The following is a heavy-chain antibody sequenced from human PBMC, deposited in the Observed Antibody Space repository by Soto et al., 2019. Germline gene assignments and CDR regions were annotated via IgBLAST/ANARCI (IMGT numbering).Heavy chain of an antibody. D-gene: IGHD2-8*01. CDR1: GFTFSSYG. CDR2: ISYDGSNK. CDR3: AKTSMVYAGWFDP. V-gene: IGHV3-30*18. J-gene: IGHJ5*02. Sequence: GGSLRLSCAASGFTFSSYGMHWVRQAPGKGLEWVAVISYDGSNKYYADSVKGRFTISRDNSKNTLYLQMNSLRAEDTAVYYCAKTSMVYAGWFDPWGQGTLVTVSS.